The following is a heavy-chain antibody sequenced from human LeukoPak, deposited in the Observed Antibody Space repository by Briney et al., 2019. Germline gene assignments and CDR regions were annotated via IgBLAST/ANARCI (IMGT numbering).Heavy chain of an antibody. CDR3: ARRGEAVIRIPRGGNYYYGMDV. CDR2: IIPIFGTA. Sequence: SVKVSCKASGGTFSSYAISWVRQAPGQGLEWMGGIIPIFGTANYAQKFQGRVTITADESTSTAYMELSSLRSEDTAVYYCARRGEAVIRIPRGGNYYYGMDVWGQGTTVTVSS. J-gene: IGHJ6*02. V-gene: IGHV1-69*13. CDR1: GGTFSSYA. D-gene: IGHD3-10*01.